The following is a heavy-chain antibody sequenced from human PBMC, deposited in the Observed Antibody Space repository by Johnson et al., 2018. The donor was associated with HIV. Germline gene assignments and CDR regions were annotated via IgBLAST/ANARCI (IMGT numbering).Heavy chain of an antibody. V-gene: IGHV3-13*01. CDR1: GFTFSSYD. CDR2: IGTAGDT. Sequence: VQLVESGGGLVQPGGSLRLSCAASGFTFSSYDMHWVRQATGKGLEWVSAIGTAGDTYYPGSVKGRFTISRENAKNSLYLQMNSLRAEDTAIYYCAKDGMVAGSGGADAFDIWGQGTMVTVSS. J-gene: IGHJ3*02. CDR3: AKDGMVAGSGGADAFDI. D-gene: IGHD6-19*01.